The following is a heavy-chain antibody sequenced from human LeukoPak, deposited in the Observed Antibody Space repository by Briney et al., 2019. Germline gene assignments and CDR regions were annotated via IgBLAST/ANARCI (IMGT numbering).Heavy chain of an antibody. Sequence: ASVKVSCKASGYTFTGYYMHWVRQAPGQGLEWMGRINPNSGSTNYAQKFQGRVTMTRDTSISTAYMELSRLRSDDTAVYYCARHYYYDSSGYYAFDIWGQGTMVTVSS. J-gene: IGHJ3*02. D-gene: IGHD3-22*01. CDR2: INPNSGST. CDR1: GYTFTGYY. CDR3: ARHYYYDSSGYYAFDI. V-gene: IGHV1-2*06.